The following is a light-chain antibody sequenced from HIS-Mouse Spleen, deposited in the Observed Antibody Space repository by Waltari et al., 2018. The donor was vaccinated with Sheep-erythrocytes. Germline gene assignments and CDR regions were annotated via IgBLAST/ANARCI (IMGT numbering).Light chain of an antibody. CDR3: CSYAGSYNHV. CDR1: SSDVGGYNY. J-gene: IGLJ1*01. Sequence: QSALTQPRSVSGSPGQSVTISCTGTSSDVGGYNYVFWYQQHPGKAPKLMISDVSKRPSGVPDRFSGSKSGNTASLTISGLQAEDEADYYCCSYAGSYNHVFATGTKVTVL. V-gene: IGLV2-11*01. CDR2: DVS.